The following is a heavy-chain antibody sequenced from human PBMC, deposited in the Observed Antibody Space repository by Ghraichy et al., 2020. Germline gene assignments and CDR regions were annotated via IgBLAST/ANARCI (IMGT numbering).Heavy chain of an antibody. J-gene: IGHJ4*02. V-gene: IGHV4-59*01. D-gene: IGHD3-22*01. Sequence: ESLNISCTVSNDSINSYYWSWIRQTPGKGLEWIGYIYYSGSTNYTPSLKSRVTISVDTSMNQFSLKLSSVTAADTAVYYCARLSSGYYYFLDYWSKGTLVTVSS. CDR2: IYYSGST. CDR1: NDSINSYY. CDR3: ARLSSGYYYFLDY.